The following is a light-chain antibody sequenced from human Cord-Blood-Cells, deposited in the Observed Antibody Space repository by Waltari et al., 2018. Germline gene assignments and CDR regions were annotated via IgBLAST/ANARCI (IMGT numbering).Light chain of an antibody. CDR3: QSYDSSLSGYV. J-gene: IGLJ1*01. CDR1: SSNIRAGYD. Sequence: QSVLTQPPSVSGAPGQRVTISCTGSSSNIRAGYDVHSYQQLPGTAPKLLIYGNSNRPSGVPDRFSGSKSGTSASLAITGLQAEDEADYYCQSYDSSLSGYVFGTGTKVTVL. CDR2: GNS. V-gene: IGLV1-40*01.